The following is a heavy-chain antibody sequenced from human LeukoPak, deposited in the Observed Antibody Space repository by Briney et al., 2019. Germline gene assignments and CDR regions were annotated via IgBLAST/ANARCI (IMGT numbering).Heavy chain of an antibody. CDR1: GFTFSSYS. CDR2: ISSSSSYI. V-gene: IGHV3-21*04. CDR3: TKDSQGSYDGFWYGTYGMDV. Sequence: GGSLRLSCAASGFTFSSYSMNWVRQAPGKGLEWVSSISSSSSYIYYADSVKGRFTISRDNAKNSLYLQMNSLTPEDAATYYCTKDSQGSYDGFWYGTYGMDVWGQGTTVTVSS. D-gene: IGHD3-16*01. J-gene: IGHJ6*02.